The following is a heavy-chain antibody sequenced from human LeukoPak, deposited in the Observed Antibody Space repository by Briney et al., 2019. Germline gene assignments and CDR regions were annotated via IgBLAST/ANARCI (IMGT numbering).Heavy chain of an antibody. CDR2: ISYDGSNK. J-gene: IGHJ4*02. Sequence: GRSLRLSCAASGFTFSSYAMHWVRQAPGKGLEWVAVISYDGSNKYYADSVKGRFTISRDNSKNTLYLQMNSLRAEDTAVYYCAAPSSGYYLDYWDQGTLVTVSS. CDR3: AAPSSGYYLDY. V-gene: IGHV3-30-3*01. D-gene: IGHD3-22*01. CDR1: GFTFSSYA.